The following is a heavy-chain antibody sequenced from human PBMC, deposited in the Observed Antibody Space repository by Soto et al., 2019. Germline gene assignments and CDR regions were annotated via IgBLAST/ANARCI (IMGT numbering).Heavy chain of an antibody. CDR2: MNPNSGNT. CDR3: ASTRLYYSTLPHYDFDSSDYMEDYFDD. J-gene: IGHJ4*02. D-gene: IGHD3-22*01. V-gene: IGHV1-8*01. CDR1: GYTFTSYD. Sequence: ASVKVSCKASGYTFTSYDINWVRQATGQGLEWMGWMNPNSGNTGYAQKFQGRVTMTRNTSISTAYMELSSLRSEDTAVYYCASTRLYYSTLPHYDFDSSDYMEDYFDDRGQGTPVTVSS.